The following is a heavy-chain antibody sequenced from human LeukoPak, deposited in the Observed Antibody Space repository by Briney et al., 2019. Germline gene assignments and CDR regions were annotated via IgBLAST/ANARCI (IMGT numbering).Heavy chain of an antibody. CDR2: SYYSGST. CDR1: GGSISSYY. D-gene: IGHD6-13*01. Sequence: SETLSLTCTVSGGSISSYYWSWIRQPPGKGLEWIGYSYYSGSTSYSPSLKSRVTISVDTSKNQFSLKLSSVTAADTAIYYCARHFGVSSSWSPTYWYFDLWGRGTLVTVSS. J-gene: IGHJ2*01. V-gene: IGHV4-59*08. CDR3: ARHFGVSSSWSPTYWYFDL.